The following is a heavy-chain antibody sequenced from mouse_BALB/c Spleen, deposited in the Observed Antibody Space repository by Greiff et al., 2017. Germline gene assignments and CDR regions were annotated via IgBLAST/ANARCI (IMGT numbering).Heavy chain of an antibody. V-gene: IGHV1-7*01. CDR3: ANYDPDDY. J-gene: IGHJ2*01. D-gene: IGHD2-4*01. Sequence: VKLQQSGAELAKPGASVKMSCKASGYTFTSYWMHWVKQRPGQGLEWIGYINPSTGYTEYNQKFKDKATLTADKSSSTAYMQLSSLTSEDSAVYYCANYDPDDYWGQGTTLTVSS. CDR2: INPSTGYT. CDR1: GYTFTSYW.